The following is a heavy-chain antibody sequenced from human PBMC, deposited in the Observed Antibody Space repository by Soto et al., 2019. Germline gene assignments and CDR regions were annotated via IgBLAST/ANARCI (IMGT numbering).Heavy chain of an antibody. D-gene: IGHD1-1*01. V-gene: IGHV1-69*13. J-gene: IGHJ5*02. CDR2: IIPIFGTA. Sequence: SVKVSCKASGGTFSSYAISWVRQAPGQGLEWMGGIIPIFGTANYAQKFQGRVTITADESTSTAYMELSSLRSEDTEVYYCARNMDGRNGNWFATWGQGTLVTVSS. CDR1: GGTFSSYA. CDR3: ARNMDGRNGNWFAT.